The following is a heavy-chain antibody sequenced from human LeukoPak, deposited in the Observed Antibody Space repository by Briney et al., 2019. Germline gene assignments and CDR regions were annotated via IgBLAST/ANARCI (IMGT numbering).Heavy chain of an antibody. Sequence: SETLSLTCTVSGGSISSYYWSWIRQPAGKGLEWIGRIYTSGSTNYNPSLKSRVTMSVDTSKNQFSLKLSSVTAADTAVYYCARHRHGGDRRNYWYFDLWGRGTLVTVSS. CDR1: GGSISSYY. CDR2: IYTSGST. J-gene: IGHJ2*01. CDR3: ARHRHGGDRRNYWYFDL. V-gene: IGHV4-4*07. D-gene: IGHD2-21*02.